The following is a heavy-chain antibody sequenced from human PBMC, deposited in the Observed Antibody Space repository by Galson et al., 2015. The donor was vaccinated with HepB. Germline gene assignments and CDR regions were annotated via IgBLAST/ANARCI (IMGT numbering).Heavy chain of an antibody. D-gene: IGHD2-21*02. CDR1: GFSFSTYA. Sequence: LRLSCAASGFSFSTYAMHWVRQAPGKGLEYVSSISQIGDYTYYGNSVRGRFTISRVNSENTLYLHMGSLTAEDTAVYYCTRWDCGSDRNRCYEGVWGKGTTVSVSS. V-gene: IGHV3-64*01. J-gene: IGHJ6*04. CDR3: TRWDCGSDRNRCYEGV. CDR2: ISQIGDYT.